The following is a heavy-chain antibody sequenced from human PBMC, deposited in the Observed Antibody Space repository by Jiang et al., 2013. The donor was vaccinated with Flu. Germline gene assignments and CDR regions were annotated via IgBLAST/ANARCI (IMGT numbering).Heavy chain of an antibody. D-gene: IGHD3-22*01. Sequence: PGLVKPSETLSLTCAVSGGSISSSHWWSWVRQSPGKGLEWIGEIYHSGTTNYNPSLSSRVTISVDKSKNHFSLKLGSVTAADTAIYYCTSNGYYSLEYWGQGTLVTVSS. V-gene: IGHV4-4*02. CDR2: IYHSGTT. J-gene: IGHJ4*02. CDR3: TSNGYYSLEY. CDR1: GGSISSSHW.